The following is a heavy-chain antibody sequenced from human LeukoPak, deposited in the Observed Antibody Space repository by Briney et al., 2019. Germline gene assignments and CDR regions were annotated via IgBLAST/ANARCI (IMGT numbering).Heavy chain of an antibody. V-gene: IGHV3-21*01. Sequence: GGSLRLSCAASGFTFSSHGMNWVRQAPGKGLEWVSSISSSSSYIYYADSVKGRFTISRDNAKNSLYLQMNSLRAEDTAAYYCARAAVGATVDYWGQGTLVTVSS. J-gene: IGHJ4*02. CDR1: GFTFSSHG. CDR2: ISSSSSYI. CDR3: ARAAVGATVDY. D-gene: IGHD1-26*01.